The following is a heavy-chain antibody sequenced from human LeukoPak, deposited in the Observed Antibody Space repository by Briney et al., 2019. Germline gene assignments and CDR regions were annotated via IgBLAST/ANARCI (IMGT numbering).Heavy chain of an antibody. CDR1: GGSFSGYY. J-gene: IGHJ4*02. Sequence: SETLSLTCAVYGGSFSGYYWSWIRQPPGKGLEWIGEINHSGSTDYNPSLKSRVTISVDTSKNQFSLKLSSVTAADTAVYYCARGGVLLWFGARWGYFDYWGQGTLVTVSS. D-gene: IGHD3-10*01. CDR2: INHSGST. V-gene: IGHV4-34*01. CDR3: ARGGVLLWFGARWGYFDY.